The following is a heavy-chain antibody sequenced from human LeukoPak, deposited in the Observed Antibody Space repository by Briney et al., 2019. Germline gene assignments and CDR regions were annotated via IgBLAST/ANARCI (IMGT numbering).Heavy chain of an antibody. CDR3: ARDSLPVSGSIQH. Sequence: KSSETLSLTCTVSGGSISSNNYNWGWIRQPPGKGLEWIGNIYYSGSTYYNPSLESRVTISVDTSKNQFSLKLSSVTAADTAVYYCARDSLPVSGSIQHWGQGTLVTVSS. CDR2: IYYSGST. J-gene: IGHJ1*01. CDR1: GGSISSNNYN. D-gene: IGHD3-22*01. V-gene: IGHV4-39*07.